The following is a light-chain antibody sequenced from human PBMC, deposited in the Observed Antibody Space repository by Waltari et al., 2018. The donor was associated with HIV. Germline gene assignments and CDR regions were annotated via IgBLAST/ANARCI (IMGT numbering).Light chain of an antibody. J-gene: IGLJ1*01. Sequence: QSVLTQPPSASGTPGQRVTISCSGSRSNTGSNYVYWYQQLPGTAPKLLIYRNNQRPSGVPDRFSGSKSGTSASLAISGLRSEDEAEYYCAAWDDSLSGYVFGTGTKVTVL. CDR1: RSNTGSNY. V-gene: IGLV1-47*01. CDR2: RNN. CDR3: AAWDDSLSGYV.